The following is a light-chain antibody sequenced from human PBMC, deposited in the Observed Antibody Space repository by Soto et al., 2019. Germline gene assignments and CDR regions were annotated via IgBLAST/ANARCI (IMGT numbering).Light chain of an antibody. CDR2: GAS. CDR3: QQYNNWPAIT. V-gene: IGKV3D-15*01. J-gene: IGKJ5*01. Sequence: EVVMTQSPATLSVSPGERATLSCRASQSVRSNLAWYQQKPGQAPRLLIYGASNRVSGIPATFSGSGSGTEFSLTISSLQSEDFAVYYCQQYNNWPAITFGQGTR. CDR1: QSVRSN.